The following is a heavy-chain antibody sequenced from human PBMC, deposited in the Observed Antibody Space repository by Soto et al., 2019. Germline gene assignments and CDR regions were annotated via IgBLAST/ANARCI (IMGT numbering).Heavy chain of an antibody. V-gene: IGHV1-69*06. D-gene: IGHD3-3*01. Sequence: SVKVSCKASGGTFSSYAISWVRQAPGQGLEWMGGIIPIFGTANYAQKFQGRVTITADKSTSTAYMELSSLRSEDTAVYYCASGIIRGYYYYYGMDVWGQGTTVTVYS. CDR1: GGTFSSYA. J-gene: IGHJ6*02. CDR3: ASGIIRGYYYYYGMDV. CDR2: IIPIFGTA.